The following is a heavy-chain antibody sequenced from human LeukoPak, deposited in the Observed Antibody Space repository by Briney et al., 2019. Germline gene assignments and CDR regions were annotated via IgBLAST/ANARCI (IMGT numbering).Heavy chain of an antibody. CDR2: FDPGDGET. CDR1: GYTLTELS. J-gene: IGHJ3*02. V-gene: IGHV1-24*01. D-gene: IGHD6-13*01. CDR3: ASRDAFDI. Sequence: ASVKVSCKVSGYTLTELSMHWVRQAPGKGLEWMGGFDPGDGETIYAQKFQGRVTMTRDTSISTAYMELSRLRSDDTAVYYCASRDAFDIWGQGTMVTVSS.